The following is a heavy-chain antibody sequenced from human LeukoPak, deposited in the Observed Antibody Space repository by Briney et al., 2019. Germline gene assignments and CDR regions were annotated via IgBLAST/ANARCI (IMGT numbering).Heavy chain of an antibody. CDR3: ARHEDPRGTPFDY. CDR2: IYYSGST. Sequence: SETLSLTCTVSGDSISSSSYYWGWIRQPPGKGLEWIGSIYYSGSTYYNPSLKSRVTISVDTSKNQFSLKLSSVTAADTAVYYCARHEDPRGTPFDYWGQGTLVTVSS. J-gene: IGHJ4*02. V-gene: IGHV4-39*01. D-gene: IGHD3-10*01. CDR1: GDSISSSSYY.